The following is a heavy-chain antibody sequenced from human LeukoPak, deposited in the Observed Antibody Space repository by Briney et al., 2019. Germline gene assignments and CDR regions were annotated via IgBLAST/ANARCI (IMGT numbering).Heavy chain of an antibody. J-gene: IGHJ4*02. CDR1: GGSISSGSYF. Sequence: SQTLSLTCTVSGGSISSGSYFWSWIRQPAGKGLEWIGRVYSSGITNYSSSLKSRVTISVDTSKNQFSLNLSSVTAADTAVYYCARDRGDLDYWGQGTLVTVSS. V-gene: IGHV4-61*02. CDR2: VYSSGIT. CDR3: ARDRGDLDY.